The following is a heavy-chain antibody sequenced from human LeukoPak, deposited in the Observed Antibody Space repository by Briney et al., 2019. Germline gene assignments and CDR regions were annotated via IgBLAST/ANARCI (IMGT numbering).Heavy chain of an antibody. V-gene: IGHV1-69*04. J-gene: IGHJ4*02. D-gene: IGHD6-13*01. CDR1: GGTVSSKV. CDR2: IIPSLRTV. Sequence: VASVTVFCKASGGTVSSKVVSWVRQAPGQGLEWMGRIIPSLRTVDYAQTFKGRLTITADKSTDTAYMELRSLRSEDTAVYYCARSGGSSWYASVYYWGQGTLVTVSS. CDR3: ARSGGSSWYASVYY.